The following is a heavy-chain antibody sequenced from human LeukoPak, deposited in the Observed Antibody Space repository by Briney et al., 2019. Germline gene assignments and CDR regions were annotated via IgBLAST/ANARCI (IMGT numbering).Heavy chain of an antibody. CDR2: IYTGGIT. D-gene: IGHD3-22*01. CDR3: ARGRADYYDSRSFDS. V-gene: IGHV3-53*01. J-gene: IGHJ4*02. Sequence: GGSLRLSCAASGLTVSSNYMSWVRQAPGKGLEWVSVIYTGGITYYADSVRGRFTISRDNSKNTLYLQMHSLRAEDTAVYYCARGRADYYDSRSFDSWGQGTLVTVSS. CDR1: GLTVSSNY.